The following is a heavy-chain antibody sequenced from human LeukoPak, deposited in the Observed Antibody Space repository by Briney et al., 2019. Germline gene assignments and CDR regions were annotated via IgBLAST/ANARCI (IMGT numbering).Heavy chain of an antibody. CDR3: TRDRGAYDLYDY. V-gene: IGHV3-49*03. CDR1: GFTFSSYT. CDR2: IRSKAYGETA. Sequence: GGSLRLSCAASGFTFSSYTMSWIRQAPGKGLEWVGFIRSKAYGETADYAASVKGRFTISRDDSKAIAYLQMNSLKTEDTAVYHCTRDRGAYDLYDYWGQGTLVTVSS. J-gene: IGHJ4*02. D-gene: IGHD5-12*01.